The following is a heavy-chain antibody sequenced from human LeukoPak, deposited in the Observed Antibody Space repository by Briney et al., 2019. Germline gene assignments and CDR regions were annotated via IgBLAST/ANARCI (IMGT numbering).Heavy chain of an antibody. J-gene: IGHJ4*02. V-gene: IGHV4-59*01. CDR1: GGSISSYY. CDR2: IYYSGST. D-gene: IGHD6-19*01. CDR3: ARERYSSGWYGD. Sequence: SETLSLTCTVSGGSISSYYWSWIRQPPGKGPEWIGYIYYSGSTNYNPSLKSRVTISVDTSKNQFSLKLSSVTAADTAVYYCARERYSSGWYGDWGQGTLVTVSS.